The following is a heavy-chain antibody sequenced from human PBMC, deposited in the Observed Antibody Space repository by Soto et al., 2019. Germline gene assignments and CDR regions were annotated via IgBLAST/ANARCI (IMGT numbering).Heavy chain of an antibody. V-gene: IGHV1-69*12. J-gene: IGHJ6*02. D-gene: IGHD5-12*01. Sequence: QVQLVQSGAEVKKPGSSVKVSCKASGGTFSSYAISWVRQAPGQGLEWMGGIIPIFGTANYAQKFQGRVTITADETTGTADMELSSLRSEDKAVYYCSRTTGVATITRYYYGIDVWWPRDHGHRLL. CDR2: IIPIFGTA. CDR3: SRTTGVATITRYYYGIDV. CDR1: GGTFSSYA.